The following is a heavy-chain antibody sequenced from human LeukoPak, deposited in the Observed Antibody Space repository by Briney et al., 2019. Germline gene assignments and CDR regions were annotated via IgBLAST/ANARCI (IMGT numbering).Heavy chain of an antibody. CDR1: GFTFSSYA. D-gene: IGHD6-13*01. V-gene: IGHV3-23*01. CDR2: IRGSGGGT. J-gene: IGHJ4*02. CDR3: AKDRGSSSWYYFDY. Sequence: QTGGSLRLSCAASGFTFSSYAMSWVRQAPGKGLEWVSTIRGSGGGTYYADSVKGRFTISRDNSKNTLYLQMNSLRAEDTAVYYCAKDRGSSSWYYFDYWGQGTLVTVCS.